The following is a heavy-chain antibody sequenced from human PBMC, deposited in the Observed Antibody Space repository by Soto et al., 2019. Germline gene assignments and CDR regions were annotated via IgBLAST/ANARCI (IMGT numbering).Heavy chain of an antibody. Sequence: GASVKVSCKASGGTFSTYAITWVRQAPGQGLEWMGRIIPIFGATNYAQKFQDRVTITADKSTSTAYMELNSLRSGDTAVYYCARADPSQYYFDYWGQGTLVTVSS. CDR1: GGTFSTYA. V-gene: IGHV1-69*06. D-gene: IGHD2-2*01. J-gene: IGHJ4*02. CDR3: ARADPSQYYFDY. CDR2: IIPIFGAT.